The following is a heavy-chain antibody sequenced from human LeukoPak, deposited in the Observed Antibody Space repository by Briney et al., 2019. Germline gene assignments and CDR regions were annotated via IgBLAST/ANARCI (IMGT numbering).Heavy chain of an antibody. D-gene: IGHD3-10*01. J-gene: IGHJ4*02. CDR3: ARGTSGILWFGEPSGYYFDY. CDR2: IYYSGST. CDR1: GGSISSSSYY. Sequence: SETLSLTCTASGGSISSSSYYWGWIRQPPGKGLEWIGSIYYSGSTYYNPSLKSRVTISVDTSKNQFSLKLSSVTAADTAVYYCARGTSGILWFGEPSGYYFDYWGQGTLVTVSS. V-gene: IGHV4-39*07.